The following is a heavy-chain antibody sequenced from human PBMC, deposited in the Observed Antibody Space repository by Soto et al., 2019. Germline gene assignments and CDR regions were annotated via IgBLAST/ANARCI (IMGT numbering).Heavy chain of an antibody. D-gene: IGHD3-10*01. J-gene: IGHJ6*02. CDR1: GAPISSGGFY. Sequence: SETLSLTCNVSGAPISSGGFYWSWIRQHPGKGPEWIGYIYNSGTTFYNPSLGSRVTMSLDAAKNHFSLELSSVTAADTAVYYCARGGGAIPSYYYGMDVWGQGTTVTVSS. CDR2: IYNSGTT. V-gene: IGHV4-31*03. CDR3: ARGGGAIPSYYYGMDV.